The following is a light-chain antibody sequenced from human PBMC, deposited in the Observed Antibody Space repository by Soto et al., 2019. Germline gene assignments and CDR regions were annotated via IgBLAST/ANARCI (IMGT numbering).Light chain of an antibody. V-gene: IGKV1-39*01. CDR2: AAS. Sequence: EIQMTQSPSYLSAFVGDRVIITCRTSRSIGTSIKWYLQKQGKAPKVLIYAASTLQSGVPSRFSGSGSGTDFTLTISSLQPEDFATYYCQQSYSTLWTFGQGTKVDI. CDR3: QQSYSTLWT. J-gene: IGKJ1*01. CDR1: RSIGTS.